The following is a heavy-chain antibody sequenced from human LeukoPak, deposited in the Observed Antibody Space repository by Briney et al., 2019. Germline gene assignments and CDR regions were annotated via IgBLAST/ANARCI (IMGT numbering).Heavy chain of an antibody. CDR1: GGSINTYY. V-gene: IGHV4-4*07. J-gene: IGHJ3*02. CDR3: ARGGTAVIAPYAFDI. D-gene: IGHD4-23*01. Sequence: SETLSLICIVSGGSINTYYWNWIRQPAGTGLEWIGRINSSGSTNYDPSLKSRVAMSVDTSKKQFSLKLSSLTAADTAVYYCARGGTAVIAPYAFDIWGQGTMVTVSS. CDR2: INSSGST.